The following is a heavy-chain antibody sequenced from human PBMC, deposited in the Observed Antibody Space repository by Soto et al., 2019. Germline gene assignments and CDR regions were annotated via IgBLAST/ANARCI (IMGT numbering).Heavy chain of an antibody. D-gene: IGHD6-13*01. CDR1: GGSISSYY. CDR2: IYYSGST. CDR3: ARRRGGAAAVFNPSHYGMDV. V-gene: IGHV4-59*08. Sequence: PSETLSLTCTVSGGSISSYYWSWIRQPPGKGLEWIGYIYYSGSTNYNPSLKSRVTISVDTSKNQFSLKLSSVTAADTAVYYCARRRGGAAAVFNPSHYGMDVWGQGTTVTVSS. J-gene: IGHJ6*02.